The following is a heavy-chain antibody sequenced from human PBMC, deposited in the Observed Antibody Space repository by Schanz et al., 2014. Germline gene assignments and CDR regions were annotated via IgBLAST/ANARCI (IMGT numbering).Heavy chain of an antibody. CDR3: ARTASHDVWRGYIPHYAFDL. J-gene: IGHJ3*01. Sequence: QVQLVQSGADVKKPGASVKVSCKASGNTLSAYYIHWIRQAPGQGLEWMGWIDPNSGGTNYAQKFQGRVTMTSDTSIPPVYMEVNSLTSDDTAVFYCARTASHDVWRGYIPHYAFDLWGQGTVVIVSS. CDR1: GNTLSAYY. CDR2: IDPNSGGT. V-gene: IGHV1-2*02. D-gene: IGHD3-3*01.